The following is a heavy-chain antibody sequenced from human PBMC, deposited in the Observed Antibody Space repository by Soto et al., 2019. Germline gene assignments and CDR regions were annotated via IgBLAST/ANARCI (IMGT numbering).Heavy chain of an antibody. Sequence: EVQLLESGGGLVQPGGSLRLSCAASGFTFSSYAMSWVRQAPGKGLEWVSAINSRGGSTYYADSVKGRFTISRDSSKHTLHMQMNSLRAEDTAVYYCAKDRSSTSCYAFDYWGQGTLVTVSS. D-gene: IGHD2-2*01. CDR3: AKDRSSTSCYAFDY. V-gene: IGHV3-23*01. CDR1: GFTFSSYA. CDR2: INSRGGST. J-gene: IGHJ4*02.